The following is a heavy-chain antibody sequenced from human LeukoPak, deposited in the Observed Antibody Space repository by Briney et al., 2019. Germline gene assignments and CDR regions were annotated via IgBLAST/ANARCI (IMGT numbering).Heavy chain of an antibody. Sequence: GSLRLSCAASGFTFSSYAMSWVRQAPGKGLEWVSAISGSGGSTYYADSVKGRLTISRDNSKNTLYLQMNSLRAEDTAVYYCARYVLRYFDWSNFDYWGQGTLVTVSS. V-gene: IGHV3-23*01. J-gene: IGHJ4*02. D-gene: IGHD3-9*01. CDR3: ARYVLRYFDWSNFDY. CDR2: ISGSGGST. CDR1: GFTFSSYA.